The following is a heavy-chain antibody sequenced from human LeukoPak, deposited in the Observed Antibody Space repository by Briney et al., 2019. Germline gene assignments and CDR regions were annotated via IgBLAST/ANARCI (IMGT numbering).Heavy chain of an antibody. CDR3: ATYRQVLLPFES. CDR2: IFPSGGEI. V-gene: IGHV3-23*01. D-gene: IGHD2-8*02. J-gene: IGHJ4*02. CDR1: GFTFSTFA. Sequence: GGSLRLSCAASGFTFSTFAMIWVRQPPGKMLEWVSSIFPSGGEIHYADSVRGRFTISRDNSKSTLSLQMNSLRAEDTAIYYCATYRQVLLPFESWGQGTLVTVSS.